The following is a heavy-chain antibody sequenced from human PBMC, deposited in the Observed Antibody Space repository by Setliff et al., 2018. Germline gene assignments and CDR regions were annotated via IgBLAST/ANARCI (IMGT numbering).Heavy chain of an antibody. Sequence: ETLSLTCIVSGGSINSYYWNWIRQPPGKGLEWIGYIYYSGNSNYDTNYNPSLKSRVTILSDTSKNQFSLKLSSVTAADTALYYCTVYNTGSSKDHYWGQGTPVTVSS. J-gene: IGHJ4*02. D-gene: IGHD2-8*02. V-gene: IGHV4-59*03. CDR3: TVYNTGSSKDHY. CDR1: GGSINSYY. CDR2: IYYSGNSNYDT.